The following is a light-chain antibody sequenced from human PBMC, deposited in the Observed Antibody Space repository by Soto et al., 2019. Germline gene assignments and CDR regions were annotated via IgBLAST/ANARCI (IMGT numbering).Light chain of an antibody. CDR2: GAS. CDR1: QSVSSSY. Sequence: EIVLTQSPGTLSLSPGERATLSCRASQSVSSSYLAWYQQKPGQAPRLLIYGASSRATGIPDRFSGSGSETDFTLTISRLEPEYYAVYYCQQYGSSPHTFGQGTKVEIK. V-gene: IGKV3-20*01. J-gene: IGKJ1*01. CDR3: QQYGSSPHT.